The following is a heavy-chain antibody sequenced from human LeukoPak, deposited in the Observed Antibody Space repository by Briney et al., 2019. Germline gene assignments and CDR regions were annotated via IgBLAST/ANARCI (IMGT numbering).Heavy chain of an antibody. Sequence: GGSLRLSCAASGFTFSSYAMSWVRHAPGKGLEWVAVTSYDGSNKYYAESVKGRFTISRDNAKNTLYLQMNSLRVEDTAVYYCAKESVAGPDDYWGQGTLVTVSS. V-gene: IGHV3-30*18. CDR2: TSYDGSNK. D-gene: IGHD6-19*01. CDR1: GFTFSSYA. CDR3: AKESVAGPDDY. J-gene: IGHJ4*02.